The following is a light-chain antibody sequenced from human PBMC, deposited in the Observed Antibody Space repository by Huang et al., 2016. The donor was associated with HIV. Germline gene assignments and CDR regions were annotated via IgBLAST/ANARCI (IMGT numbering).Light chain of an antibody. CDR3: QQYYSIPYT. Sequence: DIVMTQSPDSLAVSLGDRTTIKCKSSQSVLYNSASKNYLAWYQQKPGQPPKLLIYWASTRESGVPDRFSGSGSGTDFTLTISSLQAEDVAVYYCQQYYSIPYTFGQGTTLEIK. CDR2: WAS. CDR1: QSVLYNSASKNY. V-gene: IGKV4-1*01. J-gene: IGKJ2*01.